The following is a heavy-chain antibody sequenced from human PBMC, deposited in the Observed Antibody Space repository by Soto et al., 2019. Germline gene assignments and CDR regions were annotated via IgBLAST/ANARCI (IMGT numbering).Heavy chain of an antibody. CDR1: GFTFGDYA. Sequence: GGSLRLSCTASGFTFGDYAMSWFRQAPGKGLEWVGFIRSKAYGGTTEYAASVKGRFTISRDDSKSIAYLQMNSLKTEDTAVYYCTRDGPPVMTTVTTIAFDIWGQGTMVTVSS. D-gene: IGHD4-17*01. CDR2: IRSKAYGGTT. CDR3: TRDGPPVMTTVTTIAFDI. V-gene: IGHV3-49*03. J-gene: IGHJ3*02.